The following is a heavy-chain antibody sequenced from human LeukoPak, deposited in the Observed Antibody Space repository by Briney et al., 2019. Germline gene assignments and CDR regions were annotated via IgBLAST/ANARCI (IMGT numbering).Heavy chain of an antibody. D-gene: IGHD3-22*01. Sequence: SETLSLTCTVSGGSISSYYWSWIRQPAGQGLESIGHISTSGSTNYNPSLKSRVTMSVDTSKNQFSPKLHSVTAADTAVYYCARVRYSDSSVLTRKRSYYFDYWGQGTLVTVSS. V-gene: IGHV4-4*07. J-gene: IGHJ4*02. CDR3: ARVRYSDSSVLTRKRSYYFDY. CDR2: ISTSGST. CDR1: GGSISSYY.